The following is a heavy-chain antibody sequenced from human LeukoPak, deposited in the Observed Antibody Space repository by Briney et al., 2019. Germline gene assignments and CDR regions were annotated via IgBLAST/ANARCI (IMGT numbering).Heavy chain of an antibody. Sequence: GGSLRLSCAASGFTFSRYGMQWVRQAPGKGLEWVAIITYDGTDKNYADSVKGRFTISRDNSKNSLYLQMNGLRAEDAAMYYCVKPYYYSSGSLNWGQGTLVTVSS. CDR3: VKPYYYSSGSLN. CDR2: ITYDGTDK. J-gene: IGHJ1*01. V-gene: IGHV3-30*18. CDR1: GFTFSRYG. D-gene: IGHD3-10*01.